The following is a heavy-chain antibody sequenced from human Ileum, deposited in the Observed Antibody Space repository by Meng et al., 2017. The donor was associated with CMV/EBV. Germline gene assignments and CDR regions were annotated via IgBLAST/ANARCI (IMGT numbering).Heavy chain of an antibody. D-gene: IGHD5-12*01. CDR1: GGTFGNYA. J-gene: IGHJ6*02. CDR3: ARGRFSGHDLGNQQWLPFYYYYGMDV. V-gene: IGHV1-69*13. Sequence: SVKVSCESSGGTFGNYAINWVRQAPEQGPEWLGGFIPIYGTANYAQKFQGRVMITADDSTSTAYMELNSLRSEDTAVYYCARGRFSGHDLGNQQWLPFYYYYGMDVWGQGTTVTVSS. CDR2: FIPIYGTA.